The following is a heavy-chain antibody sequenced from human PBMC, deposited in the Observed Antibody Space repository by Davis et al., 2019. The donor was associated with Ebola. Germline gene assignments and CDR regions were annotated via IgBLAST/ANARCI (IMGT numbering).Heavy chain of an antibody. V-gene: IGHV3-48*02. CDR1: RFTFSDYN. CDR2: ISTTSTTI. D-gene: IGHD3-22*01. Sequence: GESLKTSCASSRFTFSDYNMNWVRQAPGKGLEWVSFISTTSTTIYYADSVKGRFTVSRDNDKNSLYLQMNSLSDEDTAIYYCVRDYYDSRGYYKYLTWGQGTLVTVSS. CDR3: VRDYYDSRGYYKYLT. J-gene: IGHJ3*01.